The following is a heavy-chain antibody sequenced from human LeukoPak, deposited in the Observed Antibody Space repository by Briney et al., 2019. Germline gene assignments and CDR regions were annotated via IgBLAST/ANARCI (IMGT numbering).Heavy chain of an antibody. D-gene: IGHD2-2*02. CDR2: IYYSGST. J-gene: IGHJ4*02. CDR3: AREGRSGYCSSTSCYNDY. CDR1: GGSISSYY. Sequence: PSETLSLTCTVSGGSISSYYWSWIRQPPGKGLEWIGYIYYSGSTNYNPSLKSRVTISVDTSKNQFSLKLSSVTAADTAVYYCAREGRSGYCSSTSCYNDYWGQGTLVTVSS. V-gene: IGHV4-59*12.